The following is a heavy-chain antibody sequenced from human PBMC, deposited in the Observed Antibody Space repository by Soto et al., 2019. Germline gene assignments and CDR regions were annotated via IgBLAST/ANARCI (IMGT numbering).Heavy chain of an antibody. Sequence: EVQLVESGGGLVQPGGSLRLSCAASGFSFGDYDMDWVRQPPGKGREWVSSLYADGRTFYLYYVWGRFTISNNTSKTTLFVQMNGLTADDSAVYFCATGGRNFFGSWGQGTLVTVSS. CDR1: GFSFGDYD. D-gene: IGHD3-16*01. J-gene: IGHJ4*02. V-gene: IGHV3-23*04. CDR2: LYADGRT. CDR3: ATGGRNFFGS.